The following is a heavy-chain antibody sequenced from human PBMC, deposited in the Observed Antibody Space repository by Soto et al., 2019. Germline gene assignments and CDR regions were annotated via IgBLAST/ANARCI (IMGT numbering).Heavy chain of an antibody. CDR1: GFRLSDSA. Sequence: EVQLLESGGGLVQPGGSLSLSCAASGFRLSDSAVSWVRQAPGKGLEWVSSLTVTGDSSFYSDSVKGRFTISRDISKSTLYLQMNSLRAEDTAVYYCAKNGCSYPACYPYNYYVDVWGRGTTVTVSS. CDR2: LTVTGDSS. D-gene: IGHD2-15*01. J-gene: IGHJ6*03. CDR3: AKNGCSYPACYPYNYYVDV. V-gene: IGHV3-23*01.